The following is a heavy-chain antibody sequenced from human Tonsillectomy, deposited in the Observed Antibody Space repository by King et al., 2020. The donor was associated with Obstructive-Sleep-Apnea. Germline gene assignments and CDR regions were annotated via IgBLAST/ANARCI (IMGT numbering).Heavy chain of an antibody. V-gene: IGHV3-53*04. Sequence: VQLVESGGGLVQPGGSLRLSCAASEFTVSSNYMSWVRQAPGKGLEWVSVLYSGGSTYYADSVKGRFTISRHNSKNTLYLQMNSLSPEDTAVYYCARGRPSFDPWGQGTLVTVSS. CDR2: LYSGGST. CDR3: ARGRPSFDP. CDR1: EFTVSSNY. J-gene: IGHJ5*02.